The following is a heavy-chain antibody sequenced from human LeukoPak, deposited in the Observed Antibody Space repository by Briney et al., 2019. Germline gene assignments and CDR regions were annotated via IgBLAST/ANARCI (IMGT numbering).Heavy chain of an antibody. CDR2: LYTSGST. J-gene: IGHJ4*02. D-gene: IGHD3-16*02. CDR3: ARHRGARLSPIDY. V-gene: IGHV4-61*02. Sequence: SETLSLTCTVSGGSIGSGSYYWRWIRQPAGKGLEWIGRLYTSGSTDYNPSLKSPITMSLDKYKNQFSLKLNSVTAADTAVYYCARHRGARLSPIDYWGQGTLVTVSS. CDR1: GGSIGSGSYY.